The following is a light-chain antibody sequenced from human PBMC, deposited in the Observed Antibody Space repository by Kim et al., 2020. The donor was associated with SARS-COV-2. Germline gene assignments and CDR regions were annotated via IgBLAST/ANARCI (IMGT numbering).Light chain of an antibody. J-gene: IGKJ1*01. V-gene: IGKV1-27*01. CDR2: AAS. CDR1: QGISNY. Sequence: SVGDRVTITCRASQGISNYLAWYQQKPGKVPKLPIYAASTLQSGVPSRFSGSGSGTDFTLTISSLQPEDVATYYCQKYNSAPSWTFGQGTKVDIK. CDR3: QKYNSAPSWT.